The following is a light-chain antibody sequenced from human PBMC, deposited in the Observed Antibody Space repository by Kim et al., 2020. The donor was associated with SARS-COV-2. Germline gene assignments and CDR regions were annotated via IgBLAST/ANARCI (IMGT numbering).Light chain of an antibody. Sequence: QSVVTQPPSASGTPGQRVTISCSGRSSNIGSNTVNWYQQLPGTAPKLLIYSNNQRPSGVPDRFSGSKSGTSASLAISGLQSEDEADYYCAAWDDSLYGRVFGGGTKVTVL. J-gene: IGLJ3*02. CDR3: AAWDDSLYGRV. CDR2: SNN. V-gene: IGLV1-44*01. CDR1: SSNIGSNT.